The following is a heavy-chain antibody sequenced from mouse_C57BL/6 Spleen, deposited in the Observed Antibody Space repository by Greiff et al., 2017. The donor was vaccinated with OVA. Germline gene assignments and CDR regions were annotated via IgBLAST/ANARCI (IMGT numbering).Heavy chain of an antibody. CDR2: ISDGGSYT. Sequence: EVKLVESGGGLVKPGGSLKLSCAASGFTFSSYAMSWVRQTPEKRLEWVATISDGGSYTYYPDNVKGRFTISRDNAKNNLYLQLSHLKSEDTAMYYCARAYDYGDYAMDYWGQGTSVTVSS. CDR3: ARAYDYGDYAMDY. D-gene: IGHD2-4*01. J-gene: IGHJ4*01. V-gene: IGHV5-4*03. CDR1: GFTFSSYA.